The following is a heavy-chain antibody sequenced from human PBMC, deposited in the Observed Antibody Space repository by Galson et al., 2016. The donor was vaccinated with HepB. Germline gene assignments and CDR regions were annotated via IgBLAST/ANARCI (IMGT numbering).Heavy chain of an antibody. J-gene: IGHJ4*02. D-gene: IGHD6-13*01. CDR2: ISSSSSTI. CDR3: ARLRFSSSWYKDY. V-gene: IGHV3-48*04. Sequence: SLRLSCAASGFTFSSYSMSWVRQAPGRGLEWVSYISSSSSTIYYADSVKGRFTISRDNAKNSLFLQLNSLRAEDTAVYYCARLRFSSSWYKDYWGQGTRVTVSS. CDR1: GFTFSSYS.